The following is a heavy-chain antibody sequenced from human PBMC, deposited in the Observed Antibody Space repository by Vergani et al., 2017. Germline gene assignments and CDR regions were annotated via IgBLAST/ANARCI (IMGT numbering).Heavy chain of an antibody. V-gene: IGHV1-46*01. J-gene: IGHJ5*02. Sequence: QVQLVQSGAEVKKPGASVKVSCKASGYTFTSYYMHWVRQAPGQGLEWMGIINPSGGSTSYAQKFQGRVTMTRDTSTSTVYMELSSLRSEDTAVYYCAGDWDGDVVVVAATPSNWFDPWGQGTLVTVSS. CDR2: INPSGGST. CDR1: GYTFTSYY. D-gene: IGHD2-15*01. CDR3: AGDWDGDVVVVAATPSNWFDP.